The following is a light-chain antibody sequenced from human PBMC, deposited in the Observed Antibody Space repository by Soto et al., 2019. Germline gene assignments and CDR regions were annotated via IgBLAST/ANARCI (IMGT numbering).Light chain of an antibody. CDR1: QIVSSY. Sequence: EIVLTQSPATLSLSPGERATLSCRASQIVSSYLAWYQQKPGQAPRLLIYDASERATGVPARFSGSGSGTDFTLTISSLEPEDFAIYYCQQRTNWLYTFGQGTKLEIK. J-gene: IGKJ2*01. V-gene: IGKV3-11*01. CDR3: QQRTNWLYT. CDR2: DAS.